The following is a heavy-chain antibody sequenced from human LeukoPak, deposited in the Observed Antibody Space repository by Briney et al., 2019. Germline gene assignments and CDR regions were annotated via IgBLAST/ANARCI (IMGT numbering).Heavy chain of an antibody. V-gene: IGHV3-73*01. CDR2: VGNKASSYAT. CDR3: TRSLNWIREY. Sequence: GGSLRLSCAASGFTFSGSTMHWVGQASGKGLEWVGRVGNKASSYATAYAASVKGRFTISRDDSKNTAYLQMNSLKTEDTAVYYCTRSLNWIREYWGQGTLVTVSS. J-gene: IGHJ4*02. D-gene: IGHD1-20*01. CDR1: GFTFSGST.